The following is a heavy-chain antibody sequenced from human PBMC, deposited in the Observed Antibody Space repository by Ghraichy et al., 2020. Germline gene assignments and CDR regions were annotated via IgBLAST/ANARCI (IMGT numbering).Heavy chain of an antibody. CDR3: AIAGYCSSTSCHYYYGMDV. CDR2: IYHSGNT. D-gene: IGHD2-2*01. Sequence: SETLSLTCAVSGGSISSSNWWSWVRQPPGKGLEWIGEIYHSGNTNYNPSLKSRVTISVDKSKNQFSLKLSSVTAADTAVYYCAIAGYCSSTSCHYYYGMDVWGQGTTVTVSS. V-gene: IGHV4-4*02. CDR1: GGSISSSNW. J-gene: IGHJ6*02.